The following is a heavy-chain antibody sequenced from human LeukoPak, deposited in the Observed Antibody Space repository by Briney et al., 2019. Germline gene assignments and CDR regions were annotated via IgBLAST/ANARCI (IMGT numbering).Heavy chain of an antibody. V-gene: IGHV4-4*07. CDR1: GGSISNYY. J-gene: IGHJ6*03. Sequence: PSETLSLTCTVSGGSISNYYRSWIRQPAGKGLERIGRIYTTGGTNYNPSLKSRVTMSVDTSKNQFSLKLSSVTAVDTAVYYCARVNYYYYYMDVWGKGTTVTISS. CDR2: IYTTGGT. CDR3: ARVNYYYYYMDV.